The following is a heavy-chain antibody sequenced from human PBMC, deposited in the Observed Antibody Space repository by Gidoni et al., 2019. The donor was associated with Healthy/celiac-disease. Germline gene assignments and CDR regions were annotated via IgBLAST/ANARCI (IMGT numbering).Heavy chain of an antibody. CDR3: AREDYGDYFFDY. J-gene: IGHJ4*02. Sequence: HVQLVESGGGVVQPGRSLSLSCAASGFTFSSYAMHWVRQAPGKGLEWVAVISYDGSNKYYADSVKGRFTISRDNSKNTLYLQMNSLRAEDTAVYYCAREDYGDYFFDYWGQGTLVTVSS. V-gene: IGHV3-30-3*01. D-gene: IGHD4-17*01. CDR1: GFTFSSYA. CDR2: ISYDGSNK.